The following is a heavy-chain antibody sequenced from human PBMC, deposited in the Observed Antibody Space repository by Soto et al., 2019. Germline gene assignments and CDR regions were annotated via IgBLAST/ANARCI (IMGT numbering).Heavy chain of an antibody. CDR2: IDPSDSYT. Sequence: GESLKISCKGSGYSFTSYWISWVRQMPGKGLEWMGRIDPSDSYTNYSPSFQGHVTISADKSISTAYLQWSSLKASDTAMYYCARLRGVYYYDSSGYYAIYYYYGMDVWGQGTTVTVS. CDR1: GYSFTSYW. V-gene: IGHV5-10-1*01. J-gene: IGHJ6*02. CDR3: ARLRGVYYYDSSGYYAIYYYYGMDV. D-gene: IGHD3-22*01.